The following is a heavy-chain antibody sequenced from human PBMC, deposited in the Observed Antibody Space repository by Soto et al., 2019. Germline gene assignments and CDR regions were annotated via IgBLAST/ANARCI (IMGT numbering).Heavy chain of an antibody. CDR3: AKVNEAVAGDHFDH. Sequence: EAQLVESGGGLVQPGSSLRLSCAASGFTFDDYAMHWVRQAPGKGLEWVSGISWNSGAKGYATSVKGRFTISRDNAKNSLYLQMNSLRGEDTAVYYCAKVNEAVAGDHFDHWGQGTLVTVSS. D-gene: IGHD6-19*01. CDR2: ISWNSGAK. J-gene: IGHJ4*02. CDR1: GFTFDDYA. V-gene: IGHV3-9*01.